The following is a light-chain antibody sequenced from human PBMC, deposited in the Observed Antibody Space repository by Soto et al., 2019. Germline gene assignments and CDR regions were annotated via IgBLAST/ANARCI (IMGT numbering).Light chain of an antibody. J-gene: IGKJ1*01. Sequence: DIQMTQSPSTLSASVGDRVTITCRANQTISSWLAWFHQKPGKAPRLLIYKASTLQSGVPSRFSGSGSGTEFTLTISSLQPDDFATYYCQHYNSYSQPFRQGTTVDIX. CDR2: KAS. CDR1: QTISSW. CDR3: QHYNSYSQP. V-gene: IGKV1-5*03.